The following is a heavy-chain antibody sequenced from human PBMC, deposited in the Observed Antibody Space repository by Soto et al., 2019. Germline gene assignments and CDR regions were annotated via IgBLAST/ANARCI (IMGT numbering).Heavy chain of an antibody. Sequence: GGSLRLSXAASGFTFSSYAMSWVRQAPGKGLEWVSAISGSGGSTYYADSVKGRFTISRDNSKNTLYLQMNSLRAEDTAVYYCAKDQLLAARYYYYGMDVWGQGTTVTVSS. J-gene: IGHJ6*02. V-gene: IGHV3-23*01. D-gene: IGHD6-6*01. CDR1: GFTFSSYA. CDR2: ISGSGGST. CDR3: AKDQLLAARYYYYGMDV.